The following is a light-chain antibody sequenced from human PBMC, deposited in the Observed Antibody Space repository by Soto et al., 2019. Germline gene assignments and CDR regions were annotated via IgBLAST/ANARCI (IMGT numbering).Light chain of an antibody. Sequence: LTQPHSVSESPGKTVTISCTRSGGSIATNYVQWYQQHPGSAPTPVIFQDNERPSGVPDRFSGSIDRSSNSASLTISGLRTEDEADYYCHSYDSSAHWVFGGGTKVTVL. CDR1: GGSIATNY. J-gene: IGLJ3*02. V-gene: IGLV6-57*04. CDR3: HSYDSSAHWV. CDR2: QDN.